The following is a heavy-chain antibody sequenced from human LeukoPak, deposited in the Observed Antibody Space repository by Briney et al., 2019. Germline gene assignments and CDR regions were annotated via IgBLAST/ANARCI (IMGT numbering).Heavy chain of an antibody. CDR3: ARGRASMVRGGYRQYYYYYYYMDV. Sequence: SETLSLTCTVSGGSISSGDYYWSWIRQPPGKGLEWIGYIYYSGSTYYNPSLKSRVTISVDTSKNQFSLKLNPVTAADTAVYYCARGRASMVRGGYRQYYYYYYYMDVWGKGTTVTVSS. CDR1: GGSISSGDYY. CDR2: IYYSGST. D-gene: IGHD3-10*01. J-gene: IGHJ6*03. V-gene: IGHV4-30-4*08.